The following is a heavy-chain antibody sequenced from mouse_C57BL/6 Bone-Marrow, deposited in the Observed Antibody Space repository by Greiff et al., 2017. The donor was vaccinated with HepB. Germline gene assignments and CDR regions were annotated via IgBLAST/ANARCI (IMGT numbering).Heavy chain of an antibody. Sequence: VQRVESGAELARPGASVKLSCKASGYTFTSYGISWVKQRTGQGLEWIGEIYPRSGNTYYNEKFKGKATLTADKSSSTAYMELRSLTSEDSAVYFCARGPFIRYWYFDVWGTGTTVTVSS. D-gene: IGHD1-1*01. CDR1: GYTFTSYG. J-gene: IGHJ1*03. V-gene: IGHV1-81*01. CDR2: IYPRSGNT. CDR3: ARGPFIRYWYFDV.